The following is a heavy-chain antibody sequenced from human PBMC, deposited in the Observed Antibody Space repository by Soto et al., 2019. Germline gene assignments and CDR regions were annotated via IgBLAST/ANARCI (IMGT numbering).Heavy chain of an antibody. CDR3: ARHFAADYYDSSGYHYYYYYGMDV. D-gene: IGHD3-22*01. J-gene: IGHJ6*02. CDR1: VYSFTSYW. CDR2: IYPGDSDT. Sequence: PGESLKISCKGSVYSFTSYWIGWVRQMPGKGLEWMGIIYPGDSDTRYSPSFQGQVTISADKSISTAYLQWSSLKASDTAMYYCARHFAADYYDSSGYHYYYYYGMDVWGQGTTVTVSS. V-gene: IGHV5-51*01.